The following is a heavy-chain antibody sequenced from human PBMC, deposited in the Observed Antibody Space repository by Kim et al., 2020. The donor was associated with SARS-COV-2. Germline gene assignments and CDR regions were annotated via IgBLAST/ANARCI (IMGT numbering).Heavy chain of an antibody. V-gene: IGHV4-39*01. J-gene: IGHJ4*02. D-gene: IGHD4-17*01. CDR2: IYYSGST. CDR3: ARHGRGYGDYLDY. CDR1: GGSISSSSYY. Sequence: SETLSLTCTVSGGSISSSSYYWGWIRQPPGKGLEWIGSIYYSGSTYYNPSLKSRVTISVDTSKNQFSLKLSSVTAADTAVYYCARHGRGYGDYLDYWGQG.